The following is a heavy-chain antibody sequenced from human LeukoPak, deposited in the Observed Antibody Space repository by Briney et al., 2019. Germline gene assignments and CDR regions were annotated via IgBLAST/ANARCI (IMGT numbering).Heavy chain of an antibody. Sequence: SETLSLTCTVSGASISNYYWSWIRQPPGKGLEWIGYIYHTGSTSYNPSLKSRVIMSVETSQNQFSLKVRSVTAADTAMYYCAREDSGYDYSPFYYWGQGILVTVSS. CDR1: GASISNYY. J-gene: IGHJ4*02. CDR2: IYHTGST. D-gene: IGHD5-12*01. CDR3: AREDSGYDYSPFYY. V-gene: IGHV4-59*01.